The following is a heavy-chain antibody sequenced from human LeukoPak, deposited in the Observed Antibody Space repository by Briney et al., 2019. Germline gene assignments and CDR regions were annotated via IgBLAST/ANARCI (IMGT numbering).Heavy chain of an antibody. CDR3: ATLDIVVVPATFRVFDP. Sequence: GASVKVSCKASGYTFTGYYMHWVRQAPGQGLEWMGWINPNSGGTNYAQKFQGRVTMTRDTSISTAYMELSRLRSDDTAVYYCATLDIVVVPATFRVFDPWGQGTLVTVSS. V-gene: IGHV1-2*02. CDR1: GYTFTGYY. J-gene: IGHJ5*02. CDR2: INPNSGGT. D-gene: IGHD2-2*01.